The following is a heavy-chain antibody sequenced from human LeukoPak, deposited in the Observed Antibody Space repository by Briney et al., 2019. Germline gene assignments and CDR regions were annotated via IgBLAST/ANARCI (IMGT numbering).Heavy chain of an antibody. CDR1: GYTFTSYD. D-gene: IGHD3-22*01. J-gene: IGHJ4*02. Sequence: ASLKASCKASGYTFTSYDINWVRQATGQGLEWMGWMNPNSVNTGNAQKFKGRVTMTRTTSISPPNIERRSRRPQAPAVYYVARHNYYYSKGAMGFDYWGQGTLVTVSS. CDR3: ARHNYYYSKGAMGFDY. CDR2: MNPNSVNT. V-gene: IGHV1-8*01.